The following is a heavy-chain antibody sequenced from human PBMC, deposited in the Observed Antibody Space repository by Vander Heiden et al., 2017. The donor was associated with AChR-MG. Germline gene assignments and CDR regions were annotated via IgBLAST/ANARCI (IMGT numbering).Heavy chain of an antibody. D-gene: IGHD5-12*01. CDR2: IIPIFGTP. Sequence: QVQLVQSGAEVKKPGSSVKVSCKASGGTFSRYTTSWVRQAPGQGLEWMGGIIPIFGTPNYAQKFQGRVTITADRSTSTAYMELSSLRSEDTAVYYCARDGYNYFDYWGQGTLVTVSS. CDR1: GGTFSRYT. V-gene: IGHV1-69*06. J-gene: IGHJ4*02. CDR3: ARDGYNYFDY.